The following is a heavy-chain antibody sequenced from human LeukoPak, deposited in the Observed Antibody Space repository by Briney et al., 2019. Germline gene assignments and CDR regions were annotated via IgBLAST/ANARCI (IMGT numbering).Heavy chain of an antibody. Sequence: SVKVSCKASGGTFSSYAISWVRQAPGQGLEWMGGIIPIFGTANYAQKFQGRVTITADESTSTAYMELSSLRSEDTAVYYCARTLTYYDYVWGSSMWGSYFDYWGQGTLVTVSS. D-gene: IGHD3-16*01. V-gene: IGHV1-69*13. J-gene: IGHJ4*02. CDR1: GGTFSSYA. CDR2: IIPIFGTA. CDR3: ARTLTYYDYVWGSSMWGSYFDY.